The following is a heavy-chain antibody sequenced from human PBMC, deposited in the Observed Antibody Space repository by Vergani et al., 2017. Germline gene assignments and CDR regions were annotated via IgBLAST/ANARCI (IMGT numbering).Heavy chain of an antibody. D-gene: IGHD4-23*01. CDR3: ARPAPDRDGGYYYYGMDV. Sequence: EVQLVQSGAEVKKPGESLKISCKGSGYSFTSYWIGWVRQMPGKGLEWMGIIYPGDSDTRYSPSFQGQVTISADKSISTAYLQWSSLKASDTAMYYCARPAPDRDGGYYYYGMDVWGQGTTVTVSS. J-gene: IGHJ6*02. CDR2: IYPGDSDT. CDR1: GYSFTSYW. V-gene: IGHV5-51*01.